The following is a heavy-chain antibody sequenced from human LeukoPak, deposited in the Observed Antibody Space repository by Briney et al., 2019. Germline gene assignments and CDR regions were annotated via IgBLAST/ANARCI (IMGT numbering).Heavy chain of an antibody. CDR3: ARRGSYNDY. D-gene: IGHD3-16*01. V-gene: IGHV3-48*03. CDR1: GFTFSSHE. J-gene: IGHJ4*02. CDR2: ISSSGSTI. Sequence: PGGSLRLSCAASGFTFSSHEMNWVPRAPGKGLEWVSYISSSGSTIYYADSVKGRFTISRDNAKNSLYLKMNSLRAEDTAVYYCARRGSYNDYWGQGTLVTVSS.